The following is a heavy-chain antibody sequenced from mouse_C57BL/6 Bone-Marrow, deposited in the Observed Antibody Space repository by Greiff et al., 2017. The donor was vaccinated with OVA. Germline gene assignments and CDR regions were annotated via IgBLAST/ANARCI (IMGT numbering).Heavy chain of an antibody. CDR1: GYTFTSYW. CDR3: ADDYDGDPYRYFDV. Sequence: QVQLQQPGAELVKPGASVKLSCKASGYTFTSYWMHWVKQRPGQGLEWIGMIHPNSGSTNYNEKFKSKATLTVDKSSSTAYMQLSSLTSEDSAVYYWADDYDGDPYRYFDVWGTGTTVTVSS. V-gene: IGHV1-64*01. CDR2: IHPNSGST. D-gene: IGHD2-4*01. J-gene: IGHJ1*03.